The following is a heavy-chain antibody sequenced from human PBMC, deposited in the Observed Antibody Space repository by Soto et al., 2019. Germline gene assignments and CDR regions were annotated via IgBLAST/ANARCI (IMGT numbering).Heavy chain of an antibody. D-gene: IGHD4-4*01. V-gene: IGHV4-31*03. CDR3: ASGGSNYVRNWFDP. Sequence: TLSLTCTVSGGSTSSGGYYWSWIRQHPGKGLEWIGYIYYSGSTYYNPSLKSRVTISVDTSKNQFSLKLSSVTAADTAVYYCASGGSNYVRNWFDPWGQGTLVTVSS. J-gene: IGHJ5*02. CDR1: GGSTSSGGYY. CDR2: IYYSGST.